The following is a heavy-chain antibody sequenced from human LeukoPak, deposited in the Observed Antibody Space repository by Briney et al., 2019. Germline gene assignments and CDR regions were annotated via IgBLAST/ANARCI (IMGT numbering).Heavy chain of an antibody. CDR2: IGSSSSYI. D-gene: IGHD2-15*01. V-gene: IGHV3-21*01. J-gene: IGHJ4*02. CDR3: AREYCSGGSCYSSYFDY. CDR1: GFTLSSYS. Sequence: GGSLRLSCAASGFTLSSYSMNWVRQAPGKGLEWVSSIGSSSSYIYCADSVKGRFTISRDNAKNSLFLQMNSLRAEDTAVYYCAREYCSGGSCYSSYFDYWGQGTLVTVSS.